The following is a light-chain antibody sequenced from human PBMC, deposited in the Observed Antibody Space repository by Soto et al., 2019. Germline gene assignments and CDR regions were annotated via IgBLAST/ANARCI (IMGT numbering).Light chain of an antibody. CDR2: AAS. J-gene: IGKJ1*01. CDR3: QQSYSDLWT. CDR1: QSIGNY. Sequence: DIQMTQSPSSLSASVGDRVTITCRSSQSIGNYLNWFQQKPGRAPKLLIYAASYLDAGVPSRFSGAGSGTDFTLSINSLQPEDFATYYCQQSYSDLWTFGQGTKVDI. V-gene: IGKV1-39*01.